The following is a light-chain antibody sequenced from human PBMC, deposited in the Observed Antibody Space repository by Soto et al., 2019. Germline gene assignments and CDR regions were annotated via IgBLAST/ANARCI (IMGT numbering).Light chain of an antibody. Sequence: QSALTQPASVSGSPGQSITISCTGTSSDIGAYNYVSWYQQHPGKAPKLMIYVVTNRPSGVSNRFSGSKSGNTASLTISGLQADDEADYYCSSYTSTNTVVFGGGTKLTV. CDR2: VVT. J-gene: IGLJ3*02. CDR1: SSDIGAYNY. CDR3: SSYTSTNTVV. V-gene: IGLV2-14*01.